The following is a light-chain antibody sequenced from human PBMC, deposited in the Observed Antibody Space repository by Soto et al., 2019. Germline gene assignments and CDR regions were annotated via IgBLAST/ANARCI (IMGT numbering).Light chain of an antibody. J-gene: IGKJ4*01. CDR1: QGISNF. Sequence: DIQMTQSPSSLSAFVGDRVTITCRASQGISNFLAWYQQKPGKVPKLLIYGASTLPSGVPSRFSGSGSGTDFTLTISSLQTEDVATYYCQKYNSAPLTFGGGTKVEIK. V-gene: IGKV1-27*01. CDR3: QKYNSAPLT. CDR2: GAS.